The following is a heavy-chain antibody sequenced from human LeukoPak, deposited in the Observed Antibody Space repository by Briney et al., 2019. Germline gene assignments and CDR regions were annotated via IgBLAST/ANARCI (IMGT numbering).Heavy chain of an antibody. CDR1: GFTFSSYA. V-gene: IGHV3-30*02. CDR2: IRYDGSNK. D-gene: IGHD6-13*01. J-gene: IGHJ3*02. Sequence: GGSLRLSCAASGFTFSSYAMSWVRQAPGKGLEWVAFIRYDGSNKYYADSVKGRFTISRDNSKNTLYLQMNSLRAEDTAVYYCAKEGGRQQLVRSDAFDIWGQGTMVTVSS. CDR3: AKEGGRQQLVRSDAFDI.